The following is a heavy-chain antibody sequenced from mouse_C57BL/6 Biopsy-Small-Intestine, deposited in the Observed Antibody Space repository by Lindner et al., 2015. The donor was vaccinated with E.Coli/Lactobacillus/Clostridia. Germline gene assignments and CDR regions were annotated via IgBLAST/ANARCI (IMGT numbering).Heavy chain of an antibody. V-gene: IGHV5-17*01. Sequence: VQLQESGGGLVKPGGSLKLSCAASGFTFSDYGMHWVRQAPEKGLEWVAYISSGSSTIYYADTVKGRFTISRDNAKNTLFLQMTSLRSEDTAMYYCAREGYYYGTAYWGQGTLVTVSA. CDR1: GFTFSDYG. J-gene: IGHJ3*01. CDR3: AREGYYYGTAY. CDR2: ISSGSSTI. D-gene: IGHD1-1*01.